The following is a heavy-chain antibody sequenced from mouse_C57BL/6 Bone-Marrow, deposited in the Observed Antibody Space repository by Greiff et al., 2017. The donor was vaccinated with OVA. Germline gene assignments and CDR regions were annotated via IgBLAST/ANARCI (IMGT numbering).Heavy chain of an antibody. J-gene: IGHJ3*01. CDR2: IDPENGDT. Sequence: EVMLVESGAELVRPGASVKLSCTASGFNIKDDYMHWVKQRPEQGLEWIGWIDPENGDTEYASKFQGKATITADTSSNTAYLQLSSLTSEDTAVYYCTASTMVTEAWFAYWGQGTLVTVSA. CDR3: TASTMVTEAWFAY. V-gene: IGHV14-4*01. CDR1: GFNIKDDY. D-gene: IGHD2-2*01.